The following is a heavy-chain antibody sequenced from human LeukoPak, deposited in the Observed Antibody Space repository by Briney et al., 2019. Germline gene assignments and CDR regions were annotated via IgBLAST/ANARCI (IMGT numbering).Heavy chain of an antibody. CDR1: GYTFTSYD. D-gene: IGHD7-27*01. Sequence: ASVKLSCKASGYTFTSYDINWVRQATGQGLGWMGCINPNSGNRGYAQKFQGRVTMTRNTSISTAYMELSSLRSEDTAVYYCARATGDLYYYYFYYMDVWGKGTTVTVSS. J-gene: IGHJ6*03. V-gene: IGHV1-8*01. CDR3: ARATGDLYYYYFYYMDV. CDR2: INPNSGNR.